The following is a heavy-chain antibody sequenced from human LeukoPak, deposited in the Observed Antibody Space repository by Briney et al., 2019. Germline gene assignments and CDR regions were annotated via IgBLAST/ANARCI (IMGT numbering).Heavy chain of an antibody. CDR1: GGSISSGSFY. D-gene: IGHD3-10*01. V-gene: IGHV4-39*01. Sequence: SETLSLTCTVAGGSISSGSFYWGWVRQPPGKGPEWIGNIYYNGISYYNPSLKSRVTISVDTSKNQFSLKLSSVTATDTAVYYCARQPHAFDNWFDSWGQGTLVTVSS. CDR2: IYYNGIS. CDR3: ARQPHAFDNWFDS. J-gene: IGHJ5*01.